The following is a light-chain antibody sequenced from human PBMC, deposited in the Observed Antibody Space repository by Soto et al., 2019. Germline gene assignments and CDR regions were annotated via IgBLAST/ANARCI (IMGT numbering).Light chain of an antibody. CDR2: LGS. CDR1: QNLLHSNGYNY. J-gene: IGKJ4*01. V-gene: IGKV2-28*01. CDR3: MQSIQTPLT. Sequence: DIVMTQSPLSLPVTPGEPASISCRSSQNLLHSNGYNYLDWYLQKPGQSPQLLIFLGSNRASGVPDRFSGNGSGTDFTLKISRVEAEDVGVYYCMQSIQTPLTFGGGTKVESK.